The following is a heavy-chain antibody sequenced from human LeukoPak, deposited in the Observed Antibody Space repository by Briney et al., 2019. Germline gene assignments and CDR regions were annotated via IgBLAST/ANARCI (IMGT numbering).Heavy chain of an antibody. V-gene: IGHV3-7*01. D-gene: IGHD3/OR15-3a*01. CDR2: IKQDGSEK. CDR3: ARGLTGYYTHDAFDI. CDR1: GFTFSSYW. J-gene: IGHJ3*02. Sequence: GGSLRLSCAASGFTFSSYWMSWVRQAPGKGLEWVANIKQDGSEKYYVDSVKGRFTISRDNAKNSLYLQMNSLRAEDTAVYYCARGLTGYYTHDAFDIWGQGTMVTVSS.